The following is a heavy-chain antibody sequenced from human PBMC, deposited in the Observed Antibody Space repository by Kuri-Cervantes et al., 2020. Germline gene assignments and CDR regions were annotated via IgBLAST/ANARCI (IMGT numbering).Heavy chain of an antibody. CDR3: ASPSVAKIKLPYYYYGMDV. D-gene: IGHD5-12*01. CDR1: GFTFSSYA. J-gene: IGHJ6*02. Sequence: GESLKISCAASGFTFSSYAMSWVRQAPGKGLEWVSAISGRGGSTYYADSVKGRFTISRDNSKNTLYLQMNSLRAEDTAVYYCASPSVAKIKLPYYYYGMDVWGQGTTVTVSS. CDR2: ISGRGGST. V-gene: IGHV3-23*01.